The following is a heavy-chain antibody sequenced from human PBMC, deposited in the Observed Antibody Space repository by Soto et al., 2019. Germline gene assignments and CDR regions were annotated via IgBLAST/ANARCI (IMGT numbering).Heavy chain of an antibody. D-gene: IGHD2-15*01. V-gene: IGHV1-69*02. CDR1: GGTFSSYT. CDR2: IIPILGIA. Sequence: ASVKVSCKASGGTFSSYTISWVRQAPGQGLEWMGRIIPILGIANYAQKFQGRVTITADKSTSTAYMELSSLRSEDTAVYYCARVGSRGSGGSWNPPWYFDLWGRGTLVTVSS. J-gene: IGHJ2*01. CDR3: ARVGSRGSGGSWNPPWYFDL.